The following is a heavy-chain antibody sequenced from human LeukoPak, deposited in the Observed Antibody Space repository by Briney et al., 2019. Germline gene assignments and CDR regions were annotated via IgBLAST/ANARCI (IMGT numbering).Heavy chain of an antibody. D-gene: IGHD2-2*01. V-gene: IGHV1-18*01. Sequence: ASVKVSCKASGYTFTSYGISWVRQAPGQGLEWMGWISAYNGNTSYAQKLQDRVTMTTDTSTSTAYMELRSLRSDDTAVYYCARVTYCSSTSCTNWFDPWGQGTLVTVSS. CDR1: GYTFTSYG. J-gene: IGHJ5*02. CDR3: ARVTYCSSTSCTNWFDP. CDR2: ISAYNGNT.